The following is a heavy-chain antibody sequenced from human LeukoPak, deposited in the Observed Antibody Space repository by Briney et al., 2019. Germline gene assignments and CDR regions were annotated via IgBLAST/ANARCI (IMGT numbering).Heavy chain of an antibody. CDR2: IYYSGST. J-gene: IGHJ4*02. Sequence: SETLSLTCTVSGGSISSSSYYWGWIRQPPGKGLEWIGSIYYSGSTYYNPSLKSRVTISVDTSKNQFSLKLSSVTAADTAVYYCASRGVPSGSPDYWGQGTLVTVPS. D-gene: IGHD1-26*01. CDR1: GGSISSSSYY. CDR3: ASRGVPSGSPDY. V-gene: IGHV4-39*07.